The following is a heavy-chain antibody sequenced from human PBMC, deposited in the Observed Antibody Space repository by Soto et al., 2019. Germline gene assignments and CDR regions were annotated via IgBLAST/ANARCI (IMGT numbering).Heavy chain of an antibody. CDR2: INTANGNT. Sequence: QVQIVQSGAEVKKPGASVKVSCKTSGYTFTLYTIHWVRQAPGQRLEWMGWINTANGNTKYSQRFQGRVTMSRDTSATTAYMELSSLTSEDTAVYYCAKLGGGYIFGPYLDFWGQGTLVTVSS. V-gene: IGHV1-3*04. CDR1: GYTFTLYT. D-gene: IGHD5-18*01. CDR3: AKLGGGYIFGPYLDF. J-gene: IGHJ4*02.